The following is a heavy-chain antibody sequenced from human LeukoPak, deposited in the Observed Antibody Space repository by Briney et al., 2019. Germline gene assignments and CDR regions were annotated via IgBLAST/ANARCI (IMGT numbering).Heavy chain of an antibody. CDR3: ARGEGVSYYDFWSGYRDRYYFDY. V-gene: IGHV4-39*07. CDR2: IYYSGST. CDR1: GGSISSSSYY. Sequence: SETLSLTCTVSGGSISSSSYYWGWIRQPPGKGLEWIGSIYYSGSTYYNPSLKSRVTISVDTSKNQFSLKLSSVTAADTAVYYCARGEGVSYYDFWSGYRDRYYFDYWGQGTLVTVSS. D-gene: IGHD3-3*01. J-gene: IGHJ4*02.